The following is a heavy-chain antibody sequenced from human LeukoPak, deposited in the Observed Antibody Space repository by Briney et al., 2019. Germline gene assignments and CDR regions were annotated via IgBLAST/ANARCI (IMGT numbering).Heavy chain of an antibody. CDR1: GFIFGGYW. J-gene: IGHJ4*02. V-gene: IGHV3-7*04. D-gene: IGHD3-10*01. Sequence: GGSLRLSCAASGFIFGGYWMSWVRQAPGRGLEWVANTNPDGSIKYYVDSVDGRFTISRDNAKNSLYLQMNSLRAEDTAVYYCARGGSGTYGFDWWGQGTLVTVSS. CDR3: ARGGSGTYGFDW. CDR2: TNPDGSIK.